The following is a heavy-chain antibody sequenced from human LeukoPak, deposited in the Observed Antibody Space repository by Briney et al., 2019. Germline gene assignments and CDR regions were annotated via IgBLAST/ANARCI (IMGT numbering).Heavy chain of an antibody. Sequence: GESLKISCNASGYIFTSYWIAWVRQMPGKGLEYMGIIYPGHSDTRYNPSFEGQVTISADESITTAYLQWNSLKASDTSIYYCARHLNGYNPFDYWGQGTLVTVSS. CDR2: IYPGHSDT. CDR1: GYIFTSYW. J-gene: IGHJ4*02. CDR3: ARHLNGYNPFDY. D-gene: IGHD5-24*01. V-gene: IGHV5-51*01.